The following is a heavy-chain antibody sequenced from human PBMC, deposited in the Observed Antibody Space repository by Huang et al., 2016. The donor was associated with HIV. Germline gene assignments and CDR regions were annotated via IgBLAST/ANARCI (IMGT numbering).Heavy chain of an antibody. CDR3: TRDGVAPDEEFDY. V-gene: IGHV1-2*02. CDR2: LNPKNGAT. J-gene: IGHJ4*02. CDR1: GYTFADYF. D-gene: IGHD5-12*01. Sequence: QVQLVQSGAEVKKPGASVKVSCKPSGYTFADYFIHWVRQAPGQGLEGMAWLNPKNGATNYAQKFLGRVTVTGDTSINTAYMEFSGLTSDDTANYYCTRDGVAPDEEFDYWGQGTLISVSS.